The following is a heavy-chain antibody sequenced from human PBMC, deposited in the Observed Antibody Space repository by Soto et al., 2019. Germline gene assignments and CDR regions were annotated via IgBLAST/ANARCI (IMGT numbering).Heavy chain of an antibody. D-gene: IGHD2-2*01. CDR1: GFTFSSYA. CDR2: ISSSSSYT. CDR3: ARDQIDIVVVPAARGDYYYGMDV. Sequence: EVQLSESGGGLVQSGGSLRLSCAASGFTFSSYAMSWVRQAPGKGLEWVSYISSSSSYTNYADSVKGRFTISRDNAKNSLYLQMNSLRAEDTAVYYCARDQIDIVVVPAARGDYYYGMDVWGQGTTVTVSS. V-gene: IGHV3-48*04. J-gene: IGHJ6*02.